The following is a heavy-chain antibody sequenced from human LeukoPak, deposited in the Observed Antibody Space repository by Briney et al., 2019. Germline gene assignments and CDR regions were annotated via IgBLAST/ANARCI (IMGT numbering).Heavy chain of an antibody. D-gene: IGHD3-22*01. CDR3: AREGYYDTSPQFDY. J-gene: IGHJ4*02. Sequence: GASMKVSCKASGYTFTGYYMHWVRQAPGQGLEWMGWINPNSGGTNYAQKFQGRVTMTRDTSISTAYMELSRLRSDDTAVYYCAREGYYDTSPQFDYWGQGTLVTVSS. V-gene: IGHV1-2*02. CDR2: INPNSGGT. CDR1: GYTFTGYY.